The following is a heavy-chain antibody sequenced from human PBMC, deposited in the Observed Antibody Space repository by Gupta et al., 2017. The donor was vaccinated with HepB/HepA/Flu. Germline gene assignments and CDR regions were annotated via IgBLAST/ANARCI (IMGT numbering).Heavy chain of an antibody. CDR3: ARVPGEAELWSGYPSRAFDI. D-gene: IGHD3-3*01. J-gene: IGHJ3*02. Sequence: QVQLVQSGAEVKKPGASVKVSCKASGYTFTSYGISWVRQAPGQGLEWMGWISAYNGNTNYAQKLQGRVTMTTDTSTSTAYMELRSLRSDDTAVYYCARVPGEAELWSGYPSRAFDIWGQGTMVTVAS. CDR2: ISAYNGNT. V-gene: IGHV1-18*01. CDR1: GYTFTSYG.